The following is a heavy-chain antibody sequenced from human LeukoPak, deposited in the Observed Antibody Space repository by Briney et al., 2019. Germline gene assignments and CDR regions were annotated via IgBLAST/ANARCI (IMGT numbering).Heavy chain of an antibody. J-gene: IGHJ4*02. V-gene: IGHV4-34*01. D-gene: IGHD6-19*01. CDR3: ARQWLVSPLFDY. CDR2: INHSGST. Sequence: PSETLSLTCAVYGGSLSGYYWSWIRQPPGKGLEWIGEINHSGSTNYNPSLKSRVTISVDTSKNQLSLKLSSMTAADTAVYYRARQWLVSPLFDYWGQGTLVTVSS. CDR1: GGSLSGYY.